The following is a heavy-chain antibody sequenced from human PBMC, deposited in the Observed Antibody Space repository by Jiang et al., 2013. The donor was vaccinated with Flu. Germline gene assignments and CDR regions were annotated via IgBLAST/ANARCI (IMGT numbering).Heavy chain of an antibody. D-gene: IGHD3-3*01. CDR2: IYYNGNT. CDR3: ARLGTSGYLFHY. J-gene: IGHJ4*02. CDR1: GGSISSPSYY. Sequence: GSGLVKPSETLSLTCTVSGGSISSPSYYWGWIRQPPGKGLEWIGSIYYNGNTYYNRSLRSRVTLSVDTSKNQFSLKLSSVTAADRAVYFCARLGTSGYLFHYWGQGTLVTVSS. V-gene: IGHV4-39*01.